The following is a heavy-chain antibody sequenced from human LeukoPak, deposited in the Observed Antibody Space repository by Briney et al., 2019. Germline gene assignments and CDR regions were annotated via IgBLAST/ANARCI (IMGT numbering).Heavy chain of an antibody. CDR1: GGSIIISSYY. V-gene: IGHV4-39*02. J-gene: IGHJ4*02. CDR3: ARLGSYHDF. CDR2: IYYSGST. D-gene: IGHD1-26*01. Sequence: SETLSLTCTVSGGSIIISSYYWGWIRQPPGKGLEWIGSIYYSGSTYYNPSLESRLTLSIDTSRNHLSLKLTSVTAADTAVYFCARLGSYHDFWGQGALVTVSS.